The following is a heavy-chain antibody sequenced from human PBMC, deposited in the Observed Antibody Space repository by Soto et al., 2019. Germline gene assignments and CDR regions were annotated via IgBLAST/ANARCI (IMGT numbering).Heavy chain of an antibody. V-gene: IGHV3-30-3*01. J-gene: IGHJ4*02. CDR3: AREREQWLVQVHYFDY. CDR2: ISYDGSNK. Sequence: QVQLVESGGGVVQPGRSLRLSCAASGFTFSSYAMHWVRQAPGKGLEWVAVISYDGSNKYYADSVKGRFTISRDNSKNTLYLQMHSRRAEDTAVYYSAREREQWLVQVHYFDYWGQGTLETVSS. D-gene: IGHD6-19*01. CDR1: GFTFSSYA.